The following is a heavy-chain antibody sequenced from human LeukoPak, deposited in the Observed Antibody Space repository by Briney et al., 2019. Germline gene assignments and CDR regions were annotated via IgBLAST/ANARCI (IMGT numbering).Heavy chain of an antibody. V-gene: IGHV3-33*06. CDR1: GFTFSSYG. Sequence: GGSLRLLCAASGFTFSSYGLHWVRQAPGKGLEWVAVIWYDGSNKYYADSVKGRFTISRDNSKNTLNLQMNSLRAEDTAVYYCAKGAAGGYYYYYMDVWGKGTTVTVSS. D-gene: IGHD2-15*01. CDR3: AKGAAGGYYYYYMDV. CDR2: IWYDGSNK. J-gene: IGHJ6*03.